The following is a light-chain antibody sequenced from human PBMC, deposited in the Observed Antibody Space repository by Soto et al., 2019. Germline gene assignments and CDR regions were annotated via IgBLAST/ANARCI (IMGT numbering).Light chain of an antibody. Sequence: EXVLTQSPGSLSLSPGQRATLSCRASQSVDTTFFAWYQKKPGQAPRLLIQGASKRATGIPDRFSGSGSGTDFTLIISRLEPEDFAVYYCQQYMSSVTFGQGTKVEIK. J-gene: IGKJ1*01. V-gene: IGKV3-20*01. CDR3: QQYMSSVT. CDR2: GAS. CDR1: QSVDTTF.